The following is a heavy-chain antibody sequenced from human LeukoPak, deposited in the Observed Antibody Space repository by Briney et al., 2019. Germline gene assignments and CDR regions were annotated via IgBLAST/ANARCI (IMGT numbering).Heavy chain of an antibody. CDR1: GYTFTSYD. D-gene: IGHD4-17*01. V-gene: IGHV1-8*01. J-gene: IGHJ4*02. CDR3: ARVVDYDYYFDY. Sequence: ASVKVSCKASGYTFTSYDINWVRQATGQGLEWMGWMNPNSGNTGYAQKFQGRVTMARNTSISTAYMELSSLRSEDTAVYYCARVVDYDYYFDYWGQGTLVTVSS. CDR2: MNPNSGNT.